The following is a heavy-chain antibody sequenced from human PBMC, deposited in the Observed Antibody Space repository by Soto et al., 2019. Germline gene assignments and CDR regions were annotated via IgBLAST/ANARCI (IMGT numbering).Heavy chain of an antibody. CDR2: INHSGST. Sequence: SETLSLTCAVYGGSFSGYYWSWIRQPPGKGLEWIGEINHSGSTNYNPTLKSRVTISVDTSKNQFSLKLSSVTAADTAVYYCAEGGYYDSSGSWDYWGQGTLVTVSS. D-gene: IGHD3-22*01. J-gene: IGHJ4*02. CDR1: GGSFSGYY. V-gene: IGHV4-34*01. CDR3: AEGGYYDSSGSWDY.